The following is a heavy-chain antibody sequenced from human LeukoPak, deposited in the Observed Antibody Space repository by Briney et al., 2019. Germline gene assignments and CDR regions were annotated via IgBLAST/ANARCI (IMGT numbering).Heavy chain of an antibody. J-gene: IGHJ4*02. CDR3: ARWIAVAGPTDY. Sequence: KTSETLSLTCTVSGGSISSGGYYWSWIRQHPGKGLEWIGYIYYSGSTYYNPSLKSRVTISVDTSKNQFSLKVSSVNAADTAVYYCARWIAVAGPTDYWGQGTLVTVSS. V-gene: IGHV4-31*03. CDR1: GGSISSGGYY. D-gene: IGHD6-19*01. CDR2: IYYSGST.